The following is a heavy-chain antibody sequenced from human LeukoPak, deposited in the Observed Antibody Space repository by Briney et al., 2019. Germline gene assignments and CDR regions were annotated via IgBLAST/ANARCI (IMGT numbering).Heavy chain of an antibody. CDR2: INHSGST. CDR3: ARGYKALYYYGSGSYLRFDP. CDR1: GGSFSGYY. Sequence: SETLSLTCAVYGGSFSGYYWSWIRQPPGKGLEWIGEINHSGSTNYNPSLKSRVTISVDTSKNQFSLKLSSVTAADAAVYYCARGYKALYYYGSGSYLRFDPWGQGTLVTVSS. D-gene: IGHD3-10*01. V-gene: IGHV4-34*01. J-gene: IGHJ5*02.